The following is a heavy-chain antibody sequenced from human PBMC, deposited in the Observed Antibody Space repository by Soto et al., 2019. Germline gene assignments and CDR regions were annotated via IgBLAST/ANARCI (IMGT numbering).Heavy chain of an antibody. D-gene: IGHD2-2*02. CDR3: ARGSKSYIAVDYYYYRMDV. CDR2: INPNSGGT. Sequence: ASVKVSCKASGYTFTGYYMHWVRQAPGQGLEWMGWINPNSGGTNYAQKFQGWVTMTRDTSISTAYMELSRLRSDDTAVYYCARGSKSYIAVDYYYYRMDVWGQGTTVTVSS. CDR1: GYTFTGYY. J-gene: IGHJ6*02. V-gene: IGHV1-2*04.